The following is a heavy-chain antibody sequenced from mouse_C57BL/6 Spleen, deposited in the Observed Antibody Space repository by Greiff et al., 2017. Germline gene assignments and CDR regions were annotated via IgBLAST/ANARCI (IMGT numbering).Heavy chain of an antibody. V-gene: IGHV5-9-1*02. CDR1: GFTFSSYA. CDR3: TRVSLLRSYYYAMDY. D-gene: IGHD1-1*01. Sequence: EVKLVESGEGLVKPGGSLKLSCAASGFTFSSYAMSWVRQTPEKRLEWVAYISSGGDYIYYADTVKGRFTISRDNARNTLYLQMSSLKSEATAMYYCTRVSLLRSYYYAMDYWGQGTSVTVSS. J-gene: IGHJ4*01. CDR2: ISSGGDYI.